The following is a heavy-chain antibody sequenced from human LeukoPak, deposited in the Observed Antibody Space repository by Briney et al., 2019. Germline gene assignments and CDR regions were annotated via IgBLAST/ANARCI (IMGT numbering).Heavy chain of an antibody. CDR1: GYTFINHW. Sequence: ASVKVSCKASGYTFINHWMHWVRQAPGQGLEWVGLINPTGTTTLYAQRFQGRITLTRDMSATTDYMELSSLTSEDTAVYYCARDNSVGGIAWWFDPWGQGTLVTISS. V-gene: IGHV1-46*01. CDR2: INPTGTTT. D-gene: IGHD1-26*01. J-gene: IGHJ5*02. CDR3: ARDNSVGGIAWWFDP.